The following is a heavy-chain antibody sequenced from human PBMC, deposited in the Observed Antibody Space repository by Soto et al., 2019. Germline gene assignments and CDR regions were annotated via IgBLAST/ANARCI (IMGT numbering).Heavy chain of an antibody. CDR2: VGPYVGKT. Sequence: QGQLVQSGAEVRKPGASVKVSCQASGYIFNNYGLSWVRQVPGQGLEWVGWVGPYVGKTDYAPKFRGRSHQTGGPTPKPSLMGVRRPAFCGPGLYFCARRLLSFGRCFPCLPFGPWGRGTLVSVSS. D-gene: IGHD3-22*01. V-gene: IGHV1-18*01. CDR1: GYIFNNYG. CDR3: ARRLLSFGRCFPCLPFGP. J-gene: IGHJ2*01.